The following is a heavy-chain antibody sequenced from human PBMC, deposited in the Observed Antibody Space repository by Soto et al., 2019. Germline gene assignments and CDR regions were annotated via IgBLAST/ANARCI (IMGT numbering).Heavy chain of an antibody. CDR3: ARGAPTWSYGMDV. D-gene: IGHD2-15*01. CDR2: ITPYTGNT. CDR1: GYTFTTYG. J-gene: IGHJ6*02. V-gene: IGHV1-18*01. Sequence: QIPLVQSGGEVKKPGASVKVSCKTSGYTFTTYGISWVRQAPGQGLEWMGWITPYTGNTHYAQNLQGRVTVTTDTSTSTAYMELRSLRSDDTAVYYCARGAPTWSYGMDVWGQGTTVTVSS.